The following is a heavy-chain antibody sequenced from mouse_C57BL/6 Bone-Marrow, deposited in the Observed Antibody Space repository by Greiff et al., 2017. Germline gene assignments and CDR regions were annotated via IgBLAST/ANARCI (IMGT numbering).Heavy chain of an antibody. CDR1: GYTFTSYW. CDR3: ARRAGPYFDY. Sequence: QVQLQQPGAELVRPGSSVKLSCKASGYTFTSYWMDWVKQRPGQGLEWIGNISPSVIETHYNQTFKDKATLTVDKSSSTAYMQLSSLTSADSAVYYCARRAGPYFDYWGQGTTLTVSS. V-gene: IGHV1-61*01. CDR2: ISPSVIET. D-gene: IGHD3-3*01. J-gene: IGHJ2*01.